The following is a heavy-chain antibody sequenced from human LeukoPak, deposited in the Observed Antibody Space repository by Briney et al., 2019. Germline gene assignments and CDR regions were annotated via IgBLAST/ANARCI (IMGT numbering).Heavy chain of an antibody. CDR2: ISYDGSNK. D-gene: IGHD6-19*01. CDR1: GFTFSSYA. Sequence: GGSLRLSCAASGFTFSSYAMHWVRQAPGKGLEWVAVISYDGSNKYHADSVKGRFTISRDNSKNTLYLQMNSLRAEDTAVYYCARGLVIAVAGTAGMGGQGTLVTVSS. J-gene: IGHJ4*02. V-gene: IGHV3-30-3*01. CDR3: ARGLVIAVAGTAGM.